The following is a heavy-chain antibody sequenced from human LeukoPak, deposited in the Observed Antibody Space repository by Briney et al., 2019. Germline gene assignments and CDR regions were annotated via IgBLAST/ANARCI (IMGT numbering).Heavy chain of an antibody. CDR1: GGSISSYY. CDR3: ARSGGGYYYYYGMDV. J-gene: IGHJ6*02. V-gene: IGHV4-59*01. CDR2: IYYSGST. Sequence: KPSETLSLTCTVSGGSISSYYWSWIRQPPGKGLEWIGYIYYSGSTNYNPSLKSRVTISVDTSKNQFFLKLSSVTAADTAVYYCARSGGGYYYYYGMDVWGQGTTVSVSS. D-gene: IGHD3-16*01.